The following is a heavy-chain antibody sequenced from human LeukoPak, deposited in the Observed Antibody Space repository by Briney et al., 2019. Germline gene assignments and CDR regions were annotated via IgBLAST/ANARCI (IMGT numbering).Heavy chain of an antibody. D-gene: IGHD5-24*01. CDR1: GFTFSSYA. CDR3: AKDLGRDGSEIFDY. V-gene: IGHV3-23*01. Sequence: PGGSLRLSCAASGFTFSSYAMSWVRQAPGKGLEWVSSISSSGDNTYYSDSVKGRFTVSRDNSKNTLFLQMKSLRAEDTAAYYCAKDLGRDGSEIFDYWGQGTLVTVSS. CDR2: ISSSGDNT. J-gene: IGHJ4*02.